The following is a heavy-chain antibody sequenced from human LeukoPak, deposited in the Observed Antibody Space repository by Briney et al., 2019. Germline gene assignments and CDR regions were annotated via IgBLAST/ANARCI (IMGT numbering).Heavy chain of an antibody. V-gene: IGHV4-59*12. CDR3: ARASPYSSSTPFDY. Sequence: PSETLSLTCTVSGGSISSYYWSWIRQPPGKGLEWIGYIYYSGSTNYNPSLKSRVTISVDTSKNQLSLKLSSVTAADTAVYYCARASPYSSSTPFDYWGQGTLVTVSS. CDR2: IYYSGST. CDR1: GGSISSYY. J-gene: IGHJ4*02. D-gene: IGHD3-16*01.